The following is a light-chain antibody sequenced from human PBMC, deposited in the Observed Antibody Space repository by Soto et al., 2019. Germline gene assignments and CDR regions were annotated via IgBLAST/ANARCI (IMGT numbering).Light chain of an antibody. CDR2: ITN. V-gene: IGLV1-44*01. Sequence: QPVLPQPPSASGTPGQRVTISCSGGRSNIGSYPVNWYQQLPGMAPKLLIYITNQRLSGVPDRFSGSKSGTSASLAISGLQSEDEADYYCASWDDSLNGVLFGGGTKLTVL. CDR3: ASWDDSLNGVL. CDR1: RSNIGSYP. J-gene: IGLJ3*02.